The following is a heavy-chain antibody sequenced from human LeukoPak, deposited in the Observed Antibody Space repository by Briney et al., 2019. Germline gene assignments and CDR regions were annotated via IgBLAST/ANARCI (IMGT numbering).Heavy chain of an antibody. D-gene: IGHD3-3*01. CDR2: ICGDCGNT. CDR1: GFTFSSYG. CDR3: ARDVGVVMYDY. V-gene: IGHV3-23*01. Sequence: PGGSLRLSCAASGFTFSSYGMHWVRQTPGKGLEWVSTICGDCGNTHYAESVKGRFTISRDNSKNTLWLQMSSLRVEDSALYYCARDVGVVMYDYWGQGILVTVSS. J-gene: IGHJ4*02.